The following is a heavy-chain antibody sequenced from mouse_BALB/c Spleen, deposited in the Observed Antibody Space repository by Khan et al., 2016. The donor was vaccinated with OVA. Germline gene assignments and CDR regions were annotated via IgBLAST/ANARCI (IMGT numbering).Heavy chain of an antibody. CDR3: AMGRTY. CDR1: GYSITSDYA. Sequence: EVQLLETGPGLVKPSQSLSLTCTVTGYSITSDYAWNWIRQFPGNKLEWMGYISYSGSTSYNPSLKSRISITRDTSKNQFCLQLNSVTSEDSATXYCAMGRTYWGQGTLVTVSA. CDR2: ISYSGST. D-gene: IGHD4-1*01. J-gene: IGHJ3*01. V-gene: IGHV3-2*02.